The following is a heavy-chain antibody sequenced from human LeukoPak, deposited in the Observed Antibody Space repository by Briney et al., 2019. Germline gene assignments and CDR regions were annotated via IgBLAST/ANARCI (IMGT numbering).Heavy chain of an antibody. V-gene: IGHV1-18*01. CDR2: ISAYNGDT. CDR1: GYTFTSHG. J-gene: IGHJ4*02. Sequence: ASVKVSCKASGYTFTSHGISWVRQAPGQGLEWMGCISAYNGDTKYAQKTQGRVTMTTDASTSTAYMELRSLRSDDTAVYYCARDPSNTSGYYAYLDYWGQGTLVTVSS. D-gene: IGHD3-3*01. CDR3: ARDPSNTSGYYAYLDY.